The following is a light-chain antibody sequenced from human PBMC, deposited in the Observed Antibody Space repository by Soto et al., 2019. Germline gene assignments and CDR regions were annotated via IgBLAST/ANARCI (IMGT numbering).Light chain of an antibody. CDR3: SSYTSSRTRV. V-gene: IGLV2-14*01. CDR2: DVS. J-gene: IGLJ1*01. CDR1: SSDVGGYNY. Sequence: ALTQPASVSGSPGQSITISCTGTSSDVGGYNYVSWYQQHPGKAPKLMIYDVSNRPSGVSNRFSGSKSGNTASLTISGLQAEDEADYYCSSYTSSRTRVFGTGTKLTVL.